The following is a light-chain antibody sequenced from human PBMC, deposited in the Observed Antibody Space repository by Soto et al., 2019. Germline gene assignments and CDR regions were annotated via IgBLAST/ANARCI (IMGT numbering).Light chain of an antibody. CDR3: QQYDSSPRT. CDR1: QSFTSRS. Sequence: LTRSPGALTLSSGARDNISYRASQSFTSRSLAWYQQKPGLAPRLLISGASNRAAGIPDRFSGSGSGTDFTLTISRLEPEDFAVYYCQQYDSSPRTFGQGTKVDIK. V-gene: IGKV3-20*01. J-gene: IGKJ1*01. CDR2: GAS.